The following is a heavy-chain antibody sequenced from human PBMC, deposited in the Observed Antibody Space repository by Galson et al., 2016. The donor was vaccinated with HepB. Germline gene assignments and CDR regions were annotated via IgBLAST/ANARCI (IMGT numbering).Heavy chain of an antibody. CDR2: IDPSDSYT. J-gene: IGHJ4*02. CDR1: GYNFITYW. CDR3: AIRLYSSGSFDY. D-gene: IGHD6-19*01. Sequence: QSGAEVKKPGESLRISCMGSGYNFITYWISWVRQMPGKGLEWMGSIDPSDSYTNYSPSFQGHVTISTHRSISTAYLQWSSLKASDTAIYYCAIRLYSSGSFDYWGQGTLVTVSS. V-gene: IGHV5-10-1*01.